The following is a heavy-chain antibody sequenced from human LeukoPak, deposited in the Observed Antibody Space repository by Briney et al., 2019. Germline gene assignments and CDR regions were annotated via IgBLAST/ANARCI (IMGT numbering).Heavy chain of an antibody. V-gene: IGHV1-69*13. CDR3: ARDRSGIAARPEYFQH. CDR1: GGTFSSYA. D-gene: IGHD6-6*01. Sequence: GASVKVSCKASGGTFSSYAISWVRQAPGQGLEWMGGIIPIFGTANYAQKFQGRVTITADESTSTAYMELSSLRSEDTAVYYCARDRSGIAARPEYFQHWGQGTLVTVSS. J-gene: IGHJ1*01. CDR2: IIPIFGTA.